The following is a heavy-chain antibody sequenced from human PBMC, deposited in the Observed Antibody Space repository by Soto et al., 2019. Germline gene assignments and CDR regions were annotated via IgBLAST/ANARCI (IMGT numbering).Heavy chain of an antibody. CDR1: GGSISSYY. Sequence: AETLSLTCTVSGGSISSYYWSWIRQPAGKGLEWIGRIYTSGSTNYNPSLKSRVTMSVDTSKNQCSLKLSSVTAADTAVYYCARDQSPNWFDPWGQGTLVTVSS. V-gene: IGHV4-4*07. CDR3: ARDQSPNWFDP. J-gene: IGHJ5*02. CDR2: IYTSGST.